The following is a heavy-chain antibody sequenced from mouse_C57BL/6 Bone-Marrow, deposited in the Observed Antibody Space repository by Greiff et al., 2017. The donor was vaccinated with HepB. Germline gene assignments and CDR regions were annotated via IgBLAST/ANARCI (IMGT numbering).Heavy chain of an antibody. CDR2: IDPNSGGT. CDR3: AREANYYGSSYEAWFAY. CDR1: GYTFTSYW. D-gene: IGHD1-1*01. V-gene: IGHV1-72*01. Sequence: QVQLKQPGAELVKPGASVKLSCKASGYTFTSYWMHWVKQRPGRGLEWIGRIDPNSGGTKYNEKFKSKATLTVDKPSSTAYMPLSSLTSEDSAVYYCAREANYYGSSYEAWFAYWGQGTLVTVSA. J-gene: IGHJ3*01.